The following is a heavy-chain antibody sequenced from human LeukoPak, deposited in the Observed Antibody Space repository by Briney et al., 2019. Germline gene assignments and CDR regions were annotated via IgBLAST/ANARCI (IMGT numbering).Heavy chain of an antibody. CDR3: AAVLLWFGELLYYFDY. CDR1: GYTFTSYG. J-gene: IGHJ4*02. CDR2: ISAYNGNT. Sequence: ASVKVSCKASGYTFTSYGISWVRQAPGQGLEWMGWISAYNGNTNYAQKLQGRVTMTTDTSTSTAYMELRSLRSDDTAAYYCAAVLLWFGELLYYFDYWGQGTLVTVSS. V-gene: IGHV1-18*01. D-gene: IGHD3-10*01.